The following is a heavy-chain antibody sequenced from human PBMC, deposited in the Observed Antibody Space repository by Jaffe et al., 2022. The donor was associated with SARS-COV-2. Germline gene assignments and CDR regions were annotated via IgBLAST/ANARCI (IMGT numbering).Heavy chain of an antibody. J-gene: IGHJ4*02. CDR3: ARGDWSQNSAGLDY. V-gene: IGHV4-38-2*02. D-gene: IGHD3-9*01. CDR2: IYHSGST. CDR1: GYSISSGYY. Sequence: QVQLQESGPGLVKPSETLSLTCTVSGYSISSGYYWGWIRQPPGKGLEWIGSIYHSGSTYYNPSLKSRVTISVDTSKNQFSLKLSSVTAADTAVYYCARGDWSQNSAGLDYWGQGTLVTVSS.